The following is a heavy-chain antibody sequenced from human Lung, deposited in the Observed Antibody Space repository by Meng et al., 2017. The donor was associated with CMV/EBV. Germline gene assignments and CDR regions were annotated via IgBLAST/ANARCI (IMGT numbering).Heavy chain of an antibody. D-gene: IGHD6-19*01. Sequence: HVQLQGSGPGLVKPSGTLSLTVAVSGGSISSSNWWSWVRQPPGKGLEWIGEIYHSGSTNYNPSLKSRVTISVDKSKNQFSLKLSSVTAADTAVYYCASFPPPGKQWLVTDYWGQGTLVTVSS. CDR2: IYHSGST. J-gene: IGHJ4*02. CDR1: GGSISSSNW. V-gene: IGHV4-4*02. CDR3: ASFPPPGKQWLVTDY.